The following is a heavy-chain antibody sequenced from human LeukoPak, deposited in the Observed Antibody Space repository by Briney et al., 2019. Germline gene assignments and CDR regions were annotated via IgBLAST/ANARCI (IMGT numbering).Heavy chain of an antibody. CDR3: ARHRYFEY. V-gene: IGHV5-51*01. CDR1: GYSFATSW. Sequence: GESLKICCKCSGYSFATSWIGWVRQMPGKGLEWMGVIFPADSDTRYSPSFQGQVTISADKSISTAYLQWSSLKASDTAMYYCARHRYFEYWGQGTLVTVSS. J-gene: IGHJ4*02. CDR2: IFPADSDT.